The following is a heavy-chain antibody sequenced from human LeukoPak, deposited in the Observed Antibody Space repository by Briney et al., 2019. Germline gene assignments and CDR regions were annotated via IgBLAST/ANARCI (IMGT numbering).Heavy chain of an antibody. CDR2: INPNSGGT. D-gene: IGHD5-24*01. V-gene: IGHV1-2*02. CDR3: ARVEMATIALHYFDY. J-gene: IGHJ4*02. Sequence: GSVKVSCKASGYTFTGYYMHWVRQAPGQGLEWMGWINPNSGGTNYAQKFQGRVTMTRDTSISTAYMELSRLRSDDTAVCYCARVEMATIALHYFDYWGQGTLVTVSS. CDR1: GYTFTGYY.